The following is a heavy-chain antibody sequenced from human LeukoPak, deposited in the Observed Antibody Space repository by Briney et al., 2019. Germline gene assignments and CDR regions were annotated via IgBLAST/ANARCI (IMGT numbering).Heavy chain of an antibody. Sequence: SQTLSLTCTVSGGSISSGGYYWSWIRQHPGKGLEWIGYIYYSGSTYYNPSLKSRVTISVDTSKNQFSLKLSSVTAADTAVYYCARTSPITMVPVYYFDYWGQGTLVTVSS. V-gene: IGHV4-31*03. CDR3: ARTSPITMVPVYYFDY. CDR1: GGSISSGGYY. D-gene: IGHD3-10*01. CDR2: IYYSGST. J-gene: IGHJ4*02.